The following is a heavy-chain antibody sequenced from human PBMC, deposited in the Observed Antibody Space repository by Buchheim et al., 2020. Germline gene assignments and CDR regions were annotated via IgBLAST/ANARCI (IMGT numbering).Heavy chain of an antibody. V-gene: IGHV3-33*01. D-gene: IGHD4-17*01. Sequence: QVQLVESGGGVVQPGRSLRLSCAASGFTFSSYGMHWVRQAPGKGLEWVAVIWYDGSNKYYADSVKGRFTISRDNSKNTLYLQMNSLRAEDTAVYYCAREGITTVYYYYGMDVWGQGTT. CDR3: AREGITTVYYYYGMDV. CDR2: IWYDGSNK. CDR1: GFTFSSYG. J-gene: IGHJ6*02.